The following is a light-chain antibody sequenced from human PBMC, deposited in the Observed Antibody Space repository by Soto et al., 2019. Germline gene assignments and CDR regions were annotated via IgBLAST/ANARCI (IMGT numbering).Light chain of an antibody. J-gene: IGKJ5*01. Sequence: DIQMTQSPSSLSASVGDRVTITCRAGQSITSYLNWYQQKPGKAPKLLIYGASTLQSGVPSRFSGSGSGTDFTLTISSLQPEDFATYCCLQSDSTPITFGRGTRLEIK. CDR2: GAS. CDR1: QSITSY. CDR3: LQSDSTPIT. V-gene: IGKV1-39*01.